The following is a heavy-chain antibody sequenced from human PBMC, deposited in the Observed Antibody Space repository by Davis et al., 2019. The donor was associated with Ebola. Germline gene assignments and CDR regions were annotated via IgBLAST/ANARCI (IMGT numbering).Heavy chain of an antibody. V-gene: IGHV4-31*11. CDR3: ARGGAPSQGAFDI. J-gene: IGHJ3*02. CDR1: GGSFSGYY. Sequence: PSETLSLTCAVYGGSFSGYYWSWIRQHPGKGLEWIGYIYYSGSTYYNPSLKSRVTISVDTSKNQFSLKLSSVTAADTAVYYCARGGAPSQGAFDIWGQGTMVTVSS. D-gene: IGHD3-16*01. CDR2: IYYSGST.